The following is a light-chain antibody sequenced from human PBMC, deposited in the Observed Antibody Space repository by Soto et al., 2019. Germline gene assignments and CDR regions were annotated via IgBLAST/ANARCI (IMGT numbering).Light chain of an antibody. CDR1: ISNIGTNY. CDR2: RDN. J-gene: IGLJ1*01. Sequence: SVRTQPPSVSGTPGQRVTISCSGGISNIGTNYVHWFQQLPGTAPKVLSNRDNQRPSGVPDRFSGSKSGTSASLAISGLRSEDEAEYYCAAWDDTVRSNVFGTGTKRNVL. CDR3: AAWDDTVRSNV. V-gene: IGLV1-47*01.